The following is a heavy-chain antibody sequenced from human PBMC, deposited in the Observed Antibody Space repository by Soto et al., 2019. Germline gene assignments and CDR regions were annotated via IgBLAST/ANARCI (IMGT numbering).Heavy chain of an antibody. V-gene: IGHV4-30-4*01. Sequence: QVQLQESGPGLVKPSQTLSLTCTVSGGSISSGDYYWSWIRQPPGKGLEWIGYIYYSGSTYYNPSLKIRVTISVDTSKNQFSLKLSSVTAADTAVYYCARDAFCTNGVCYRVDPWGQGTLVTVSS. CDR3: ARDAFCTNGVCYRVDP. J-gene: IGHJ5*02. CDR2: IYYSGST. D-gene: IGHD2-8*01. CDR1: GGSISSGDYY.